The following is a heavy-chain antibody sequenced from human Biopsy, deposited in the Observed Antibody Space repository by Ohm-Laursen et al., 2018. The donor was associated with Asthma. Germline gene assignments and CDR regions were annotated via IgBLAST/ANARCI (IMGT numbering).Heavy chain of an antibody. V-gene: IGHV3-23*01. CDR3: AKDFRGIAVAGDRGFDY. D-gene: IGHD6-19*01. Sequence: GSLRLSCSASGFTFSSSATSWVRQAPGKGLERVSAITGSGGTTYYADSVRGRFTISRDNSKSTLFLQMDSLSAEDTAVYYCAKDFRGIAVAGDRGFDYWGQGTLVTVSS. CDR2: ITGSGGTT. J-gene: IGHJ4*02. CDR1: GFTFSSSA.